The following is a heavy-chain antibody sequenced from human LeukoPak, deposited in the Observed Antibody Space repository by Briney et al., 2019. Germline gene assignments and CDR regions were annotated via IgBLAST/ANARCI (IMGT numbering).Heavy chain of an antibody. CDR2: IYSGGST. CDR1: GFTVSSNY. D-gene: IGHD3-10*01. J-gene: IGHJ4*02. CDR3: ARGPSVLGAIDN. Sequence: GGSLRLSCAASGFTVSSNYMSWVRQAPGKGLEWVSVIYSGGSTYYADSVKGRFTISRDNAKDTLYLQMDSLRAEDTAIYYCARGPSVLGAIDNWGQGTLVAVSS. V-gene: IGHV3-53*01.